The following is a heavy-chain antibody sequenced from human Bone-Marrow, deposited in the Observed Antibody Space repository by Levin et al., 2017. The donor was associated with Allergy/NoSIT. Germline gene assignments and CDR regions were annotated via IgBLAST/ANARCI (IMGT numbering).Heavy chain of an antibody. CDR2: MNQDGSER. D-gene: IGHD1-7*01. J-gene: IGHJ4*02. CDR1: GFSFGTFW. CDR3: ARDIWQLPDY. Sequence: GGSLRLSCKGSGFSFGTFWMAWVRQVPGKGLEWVAHMNQDGSERYYVDSVKDRFTISRDNRKNTLYLQMTTLRVDDTALYHCARDIWQLPDYWGQGTLVTVSP. V-gene: IGHV3-7*01.